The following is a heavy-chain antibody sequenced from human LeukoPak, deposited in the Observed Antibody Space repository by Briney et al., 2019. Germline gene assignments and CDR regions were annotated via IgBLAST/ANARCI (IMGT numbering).Heavy chain of an antibody. Sequence: GASVKVSCKASGYTYTSYGISWVRQAPGQGLEWMGWISAYNGNTNYAQKLQGRVTMTTGTSTSTAYMELRSLRADDTAVYYCARYSDYGDYVSWGQGTLVTVSS. CDR1: GYTYTSYG. CDR3: ARYSDYGDYVS. CDR2: ISAYNGNT. D-gene: IGHD4-17*01. J-gene: IGHJ4*02. V-gene: IGHV1-18*01.